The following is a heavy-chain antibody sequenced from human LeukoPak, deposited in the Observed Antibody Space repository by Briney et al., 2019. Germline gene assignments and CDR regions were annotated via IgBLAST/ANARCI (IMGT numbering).Heavy chain of an antibody. D-gene: IGHD3-9*01. J-gene: IGHJ4*02. CDR3: ARDGYDITGGPVDY. V-gene: IGHV3-23*01. CDR1: GFTFNSYG. Sequence: GGSLRLSCAASGFTFNSYGMSWVRQAPGKGLEWVSGISGSSGSTYYADSVKGRFTISRDNSKNTLSLQMNSLRAEDTAVYYCARDGYDITGGPVDYWGQGTLVTVSS. CDR2: ISGSSGST.